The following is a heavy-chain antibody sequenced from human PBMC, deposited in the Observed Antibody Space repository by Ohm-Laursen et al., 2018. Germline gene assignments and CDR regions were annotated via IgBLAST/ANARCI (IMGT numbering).Heavy chain of an antibody. CDR3: ARGATTDGYNEA. D-gene: IGHD5-24*01. CDR2: IIPILGIA. V-gene: IGHV1-69*04. Sequence: GASVKVSCKASGGTFSSYAISWVRQAPGQGLEWMGRIIPILGIANYAQKFQGRVTITADKSTSTAYMELSSLRSEDTAVYYCARGATTDGYNEAWGQGTLVTVPS. CDR1: GGTFSSYA. J-gene: IGHJ5*02.